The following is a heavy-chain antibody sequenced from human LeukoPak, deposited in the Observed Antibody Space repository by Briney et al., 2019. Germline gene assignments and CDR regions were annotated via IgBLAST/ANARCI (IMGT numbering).Heavy chain of an antibody. CDR3: TTSGDSSGYYYY. J-gene: IGHJ4*02. CDR1: GFTFSNAW. CDR2: IKSKTDGGTT. D-gene: IGHD3-22*01. V-gene: IGHV3-15*01. Sequence: GGSLRLSCAASGFTFSNAWMSWFRQAPGKGLEWVGRIKSKTDGGTTDYAAPVKGRFTISRDDSKNTLYLQMNSLKTEDTAVYYCTTSGDSSGYYYYWGQGTLVTVSS.